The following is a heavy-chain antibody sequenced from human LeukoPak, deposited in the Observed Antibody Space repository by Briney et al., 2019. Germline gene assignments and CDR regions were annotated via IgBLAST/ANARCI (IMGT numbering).Heavy chain of an antibody. CDR1: GFNFDNYY. CDR2: IRHDGSDV. V-gene: IGHV3-7*04. CDR3: VRDGSGSDFSLDY. D-gene: IGHD3-10*01. Sequence: GGSLRLSCVGSGFNFDNYYMSWVRQAPGKGLVWVADIRHDGSDVYNVDSVRGRFTISRDNAKNSVFLQMNSLKDEDTAVYYCVRDGSGSDFSLDYWGQGTLVTVSS. J-gene: IGHJ4*02.